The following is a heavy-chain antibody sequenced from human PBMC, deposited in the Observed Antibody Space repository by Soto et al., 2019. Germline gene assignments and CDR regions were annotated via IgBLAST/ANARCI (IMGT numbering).Heavy chain of an antibody. Sequence: GQSLRIPCAGSAGTSSAYWMNLFRQPPEKGLEYISRIRPDGTLTIYADSVKGRFSISRDNAKNTLYLQMHNLRADDTAVYYGTRDLLFRDYVWRQGSLVTGSS. V-gene: IGHV3-74*01. D-gene: IGHD3-10*02. CDR1: AGTSSAYW. J-gene: IGHJ4*02. CDR2: IRPDGTLT. CDR3: TRDLLFRDYV.